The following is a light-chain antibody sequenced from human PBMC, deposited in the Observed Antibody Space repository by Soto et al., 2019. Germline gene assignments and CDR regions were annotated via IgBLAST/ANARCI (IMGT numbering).Light chain of an antibody. J-gene: IGLJ3*02. CDR3: QSFDTSLSGWV. V-gene: IGLV1-40*01. Sequence: QSVLTQPPSVSAAPGQRVTISCTGSRSNIGAGYDVHWYQHLPGTAPKVLIYGNSNRPSGVPDRFSGSKAGTSASLAITGLQAEDEADYYCQSFDTSLSGWVFGGGTKVTVL. CDR1: RSNIGAGYD. CDR2: GNS.